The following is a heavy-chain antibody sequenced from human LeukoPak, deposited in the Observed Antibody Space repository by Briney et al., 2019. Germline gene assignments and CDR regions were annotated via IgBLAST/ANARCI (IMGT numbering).Heavy chain of an antibody. V-gene: IGHV4-39*01. CDR3: ARHLSDYLWFGEPWAYFDY. J-gene: IGHJ4*02. CDR2: IYYSGST. D-gene: IGHD3-10*01. CDR1: GGSLSSSSYY. Sequence: SETLSLTCTVSGGSLSSSSYYWGWIRQPPGKGVEWIGSIYYSGSTYYNPSLKSRVTISVDTSKNQFSLKLSSVTAADTAVYYCARHLSDYLWFGEPWAYFDYWGQGTLVTVSS.